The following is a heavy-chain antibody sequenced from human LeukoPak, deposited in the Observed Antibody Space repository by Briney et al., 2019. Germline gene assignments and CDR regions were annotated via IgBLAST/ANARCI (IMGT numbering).Heavy chain of an antibody. CDR2: IYTSGST. CDR1: GGSVSRGDYY. V-gene: IGHV4-61*02. D-gene: IGHD3-22*01. CDR3: ARGALGYYDSSGYYRDY. Sequence: SETLSLTCTVSGGSVSRGDYYWSWIRQPPGKGLEWIGRIYTSGSTNYNPSLKSRVTISVDTSKNQFSLKLSSVTAADTAVYYCARGALGYYDSSGYYRDYWGQGTLVTVSS. J-gene: IGHJ4*02.